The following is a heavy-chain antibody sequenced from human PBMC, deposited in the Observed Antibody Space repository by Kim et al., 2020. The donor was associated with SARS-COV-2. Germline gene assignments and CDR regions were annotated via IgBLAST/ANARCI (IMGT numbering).Heavy chain of an antibody. CDR3: ARPSFCADGICPYYDY. CDR2: VNAGNGDT. V-gene: IGHV1-3*01. J-gene: IGHJ4*02. Sequence: ASVKVSCKASGYTFTKYGVHWVRQAPGQSLEWMGWVNAGNGDTHYSPKFQDRVTITRDTSATTAYMELSSLRSEDKAVYYCARPSFCADGICPYYDYWGQGTLVTVSS. CDR1: GYTFTKYG. D-gene: IGHD2-8*01.